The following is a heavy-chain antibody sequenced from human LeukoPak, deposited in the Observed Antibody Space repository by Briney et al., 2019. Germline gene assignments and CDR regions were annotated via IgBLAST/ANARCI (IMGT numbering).Heavy chain of an antibody. CDR2: IYYSGST. CDR1: GGSLSSYY. Sequence: SETLSLTCTVSGGSLSSYYWSWIRQPPGKGLEWIGYIYYSGSTNYNPSLKSRVTISVDTSKNQFSLKLSSVTAADTAVYYCAREGFSGSYKYYFDYWGQGTLVTVSS. J-gene: IGHJ4*02. V-gene: IGHV4-59*01. CDR3: AREGFSGSYKYYFDY. D-gene: IGHD1-26*01.